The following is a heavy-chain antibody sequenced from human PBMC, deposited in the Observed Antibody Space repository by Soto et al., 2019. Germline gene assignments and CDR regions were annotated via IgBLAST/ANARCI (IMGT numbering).Heavy chain of an antibody. CDR2: ISHDGSKT. CDR3: AKDSYYYSLSGYYVFDS. V-gene: IGHV3-30*18. D-gene: IGHD3-22*01. Sequence: QVQLVESGGGVVQPGRSLRLSCAASGFTFNSYGIHWVRQAPGKGQEWVADISHDGSKTNYADSVKGRVTISRDNSKDTVYLQMHSLRAEDTAVCYCAKDSYYYSLSGYYVFDSWGQGTLVTVSS. CDR1: GFTFNSYG. J-gene: IGHJ4*02.